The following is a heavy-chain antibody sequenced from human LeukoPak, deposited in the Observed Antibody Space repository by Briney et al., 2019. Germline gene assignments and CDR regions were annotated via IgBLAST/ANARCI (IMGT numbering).Heavy chain of an antibody. CDR3: ASERGYSYSLFDY. CDR1: GYTFTSYD. CDR2: MNPNSGNT. D-gene: IGHD5-18*01. Sequence: SVKVSCKASGYTFTSYDINWVRQATGQGLEWMGWMNPNSGNTGYAQKFQGRVTITRNTSISTAYMELSSLRSEDTAVYYCASERGYSYSLFDYWGQGTLVTVSS. V-gene: IGHV1-8*03. J-gene: IGHJ4*02.